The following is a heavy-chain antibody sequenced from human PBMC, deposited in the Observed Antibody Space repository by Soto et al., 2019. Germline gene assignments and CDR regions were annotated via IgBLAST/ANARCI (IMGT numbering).Heavy chain of an antibody. CDR1: GFTSSIYW. D-gene: IGHD6-19*01. CDR2: IKQDGSEK. CDR3: ASGTGWFILD. Sequence: EVQQVESGGGLVQPGGSLRLSCAASGFTSSIYWLNWVRQAPGKGLEWVANIKQDGSEKHYLDSVKDRFTISRDNAQGSLHLQLDSLCADDTAVYYCASGTGWFILDWGQGTLVTVSS. J-gene: IGHJ1*01. V-gene: IGHV3-7*02.